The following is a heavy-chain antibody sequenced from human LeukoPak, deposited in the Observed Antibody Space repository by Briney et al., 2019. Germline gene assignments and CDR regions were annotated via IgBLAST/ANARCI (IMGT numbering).Heavy chain of an antibody. D-gene: IGHD2-2*01. CDR3: ARGRGYCSSTSCPQGYYYGIDV. CDR1: GGSFSGYY. J-gene: IGHJ6*04. V-gene: IGHV4-34*01. CDR2: INHSGST. Sequence: PSETLSLTCAVYGGSFSGYYWSWIRQPPGKGLEWIGEINHSGSTNYNPSLKSRVTISVDTSKNQFSLKLSSVTAADTAVYYCARGRGYCSSTSCPQGYYYGIDVWGKGTTVTVSS.